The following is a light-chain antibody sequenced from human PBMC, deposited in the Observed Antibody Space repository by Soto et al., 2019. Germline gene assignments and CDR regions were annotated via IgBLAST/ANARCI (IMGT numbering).Light chain of an antibody. CDR2: DVS. CDR3: SSYTSSTTYV. J-gene: IGLJ1*01. V-gene: IGLV2-14*01. CDR1: SSDVGGSNY. Sequence: QSVLTQPASVSGSPGQSITISCTGTSSDVGGSNYVSWYQQHPGKAPKLIISDVSYRPSGVSNRFSGSKSGNTASLTISGLQVEDETEYYSSSYTSSTTYVFGTGTKVTDL.